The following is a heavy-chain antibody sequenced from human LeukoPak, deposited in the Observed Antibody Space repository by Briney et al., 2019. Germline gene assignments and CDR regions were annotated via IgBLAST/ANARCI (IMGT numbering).Heavy chain of an antibody. V-gene: IGHV3-23*01. CDR1: GFTFSSYA. J-gene: IGHJ4*02. Sequence: GGSLRLSCAASGFTFSSYAMSWVRQAPEKGLEWVSAISGSGGSTYYADSVKGRFTISRDNSKNTLYLQMNSLRAEDTAVYYCAKRHSPVGASDYWGQGTLVTVSS. CDR3: AKRHSPVGASDY. D-gene: IGHD1-26*01. CDR2: ISGSGGST.